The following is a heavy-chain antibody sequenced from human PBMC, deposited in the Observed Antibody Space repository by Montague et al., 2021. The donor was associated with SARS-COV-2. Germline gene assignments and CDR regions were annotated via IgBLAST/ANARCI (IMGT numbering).Heavy chain of an antibody. J-gene: IGHJ3*02. V-gene: IGHV4-39*07. CDR1: GGSIGSRSYY. CDR3: AREGAVVGARRTFDI. CDR2: IYYSGNT. Sequence: SETLSLTCTISGGSIGSRSYYWGWIRQPPGKGLEWIGGIYYSGNTYHNPSLKSRVTISVDPSKNQFSLKLTSVTAADTAVYFCAREGAVVGARRTFDIWGQGTMVTVSS. D-gene: IGHD1-26*01.